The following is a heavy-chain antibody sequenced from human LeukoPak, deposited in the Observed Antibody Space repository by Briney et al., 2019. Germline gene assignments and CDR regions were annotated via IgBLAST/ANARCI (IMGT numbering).Heavy chain of an antibody. D-gene: IGHD6-19*01. V-gene: IGHV3-21*04. CDR1: GFTFSSYS. Sequence: PGGSLRLSCAASGFTFSSYSMNWVRQAPGKGLEWVSSISSSSSYIYYADSVKGRFTISRDNAKNSLYLQMNSLRAEDTAVYYCAREVAVAALFDYWGQGTLVTVSS. CDR2: ISSSSSYI. CDR3: AREVAVAALFDY. J-gene: IGHJ4*02.